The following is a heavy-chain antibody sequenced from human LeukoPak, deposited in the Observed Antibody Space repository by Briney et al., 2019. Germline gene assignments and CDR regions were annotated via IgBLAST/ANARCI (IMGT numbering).Heavy chain of an antibody. CDR2: IIPIFGTA. J-gene: IGHJ4*02. CDR1: GGTFSGYA. V-gene: IGHV1-69*05. D-gene: IGHD3-3*01. CDR3: ASSIFGVANFDY. Sequence: SVKVSCKASGGTFSGYAISWVRQAPGQGLEWMGGIIPIFGTANYAQKFQGRVTITTDESTSTAYMELSSLRSEDTAAYYCASSIFGVANFDYWGQGTLVTVSS.